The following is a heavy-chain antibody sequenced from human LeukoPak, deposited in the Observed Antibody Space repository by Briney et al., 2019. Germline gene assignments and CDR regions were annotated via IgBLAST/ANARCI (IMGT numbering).Heavy chain of an antibody. D-gene: IGHD6-6*01. CDR1: GGSISSGDYY. CDR2: IYYSGST. V-gene: IGHV4-30-4*08. J-gene: IGHJ4*02. Sequence: SETLSLTCTVSGGSISSGDYYWSWIRQPPGKGLEWIGYIYYSGSTYYNPSLKSRVTISVDTSKNQFSLKLSSVTAADTAVYYCASAVIAARYLPLDYWGQGTLVTVSS. CDR3: ASAVIAARYLPLDY.